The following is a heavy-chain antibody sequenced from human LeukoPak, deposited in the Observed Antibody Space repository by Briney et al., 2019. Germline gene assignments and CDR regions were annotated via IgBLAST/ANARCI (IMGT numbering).Heavy chain of an antibody. V-gene: IGHV3-21*01. CDR1: GFTFSSYS. CDR2: ISSSSSYI. D-gene: IGHD6-19*01. J-gene: IGHJ4*02. CDR3: ARDAGSGTYYFDY. Sequence: GGSLRLSCAASGFTFSSYSMNWVRQAPGKGLEWVSSISSSSSYIYYADSVKGRFTISRDNAKNSLYLQMNSLRAEDTAVYYYARDAGSGTYYFDYWGQGTLVTVSS.